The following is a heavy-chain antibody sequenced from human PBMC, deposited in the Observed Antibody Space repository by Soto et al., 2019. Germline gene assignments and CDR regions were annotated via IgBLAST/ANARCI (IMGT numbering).Heavy chain of an antibody. J-gene: IGHJ1*01. CDR1: GFTVSNNY. Sequence: GGSLRLSCAASGFTVSNNYMNWVRQAPGKGLEWVSIIYSGGDTYYADSVKGRFTISRDNSKNTLNLHMNSLRVEDTAIYYCARGYYDSSGYYPGYFQQWGQGTLVTVSS. V-gene: IGHV3-66*01. CDR3: ARGYYDSSGYYPGYFQQ. D-gene: IGHD3-22*01. CDR2: IYSGGDT.